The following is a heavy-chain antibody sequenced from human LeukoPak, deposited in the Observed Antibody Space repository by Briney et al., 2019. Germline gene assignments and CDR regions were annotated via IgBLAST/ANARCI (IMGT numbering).Heavy chain of an antibody. CDR2: ISSSSSTI. Sequence: PGGSLRLPCAASGFTFSSYSMNSVRQAPGKGLEWVSYISSSSSTIYYADSVKGRFTISRDNAKNSLYLQMNSLRAEDTAVYYCARGRSSGWYMFDYWGQGTLVTVSS. CDR1: GFTFSSYS. J-gene: IGHJ4*02. CDR3: ARGRSSGWYMFDY. D-gene: IGHD6-19*01. V-gene: IGHV3-48*01.